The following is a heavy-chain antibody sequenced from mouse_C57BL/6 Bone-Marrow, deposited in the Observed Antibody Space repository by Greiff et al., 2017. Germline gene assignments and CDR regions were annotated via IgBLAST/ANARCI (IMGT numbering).Heavy chain of an antibody. CDR3: ARGLYGNDKDWFAY. CDR1: GYTFTDYY. D-gene: IGHD2-2*01. J-gene: IGHJ3*01. V-gene: IGHV1-75*01. CDR2: IFPGSGST. Sequence: VKLVESGPELVKPGASVKISCKASGYTFTDYYINWVKQRPGQGLEWIGWIFPGSGSTYYNEKFKGKATLTVDKSSSTAYMLLSSLTSEDSAVYFCARGLYGNDKDWFAYWGQGTLVTVSA.